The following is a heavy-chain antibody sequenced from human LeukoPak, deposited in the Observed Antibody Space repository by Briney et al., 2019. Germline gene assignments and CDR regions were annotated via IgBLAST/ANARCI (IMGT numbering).Heavy chain of an antibody. J-gene: IGHJ4*02. V-gene: IGHV1-2*02. CDR1: GYIFSGYY. D-gene: IGHD3-10*02. CDR2: LNPNSGDT. Sequence: GASVKVSCKASGYIFSGYYMHWVRQAPGQGLEWLGWLNPNSGDTDFAQSFQGRVTMTRDTSISTAYMELSRLTSDDTAVYYCYRGRTLGTITDVLHDDWGQGTLVTVSS. CDR3: YRGRTLGTITDVLHDD.